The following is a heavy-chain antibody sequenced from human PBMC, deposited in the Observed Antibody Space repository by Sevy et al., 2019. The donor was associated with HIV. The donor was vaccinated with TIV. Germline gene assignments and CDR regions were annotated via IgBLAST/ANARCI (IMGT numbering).Heavy chain of an antibody. J-gene: IGHJ4*02. CDR3: VKEVSQYSYSDY. Sequence: GGSLRLSCAASGFTFSNYAMSWVRQTPGKGLEWVSAISGSADATYYTDSVKGRFTISRDNSKNTVYLLMNSLRAEDTAVYYCVKEVSQYSYSDYWGQGTLVTVS. V-gene: IGHV3-23*01. CDR2: ISGSADAT. CDR1: GFTFSNYA. D-gene: IGHD5-18*01.